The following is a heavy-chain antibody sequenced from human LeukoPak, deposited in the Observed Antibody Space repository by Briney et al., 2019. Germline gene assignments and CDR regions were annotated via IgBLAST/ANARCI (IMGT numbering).Heavy chain of an antibody. V-gene: IGHV3-9*01. D-gene: IGHD2-2*01. J-gene: IGHJ5*02. CDR2: ISWNSGSI. CDR3: ARDGGLGVPAAGENWFDP. CDR1: GFTFDDYA. Sequence: GGSLRLSCAASGFTFDDYAMHWVRQAPGKGLEWVSGISWNSGSIGYADSVKGRFTISRDNAKNSLYLQMNSLRAEDTAVYYCARDGGLGVPAAGENWFDPWGQGTLVTVSS.